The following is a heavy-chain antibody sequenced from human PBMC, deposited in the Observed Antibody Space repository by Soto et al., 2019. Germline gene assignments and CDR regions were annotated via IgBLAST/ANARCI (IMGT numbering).Heavy chain of an antibody. D-gene: IGHD1-26*01. CDR1: GGSISSYY. Sequence: QVQLQESGPGLVKTSVTLSLTCTVSGGSISSYYWSWIRQPPGKGLEWIGYIYYSGSTNYNPSLKSGVTISVDTSKNQFSLRLSSVTAADTAVYYCARGEYYYYMDVWGKGTTVTVSS. CDR2: IYYSGST. V-gene: IGHV4-59*01. J-gene: IGHJ6*03. CDR3: ARGEYYYYMDV.